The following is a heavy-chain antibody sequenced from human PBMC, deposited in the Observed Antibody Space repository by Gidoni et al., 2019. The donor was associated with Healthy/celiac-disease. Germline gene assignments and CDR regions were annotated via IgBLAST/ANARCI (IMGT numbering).Heavy chain of an antibody. Sequence: EVQLVESGGGLVQPGGSLRLSCAASGFTFSSYWMSWVRQAPGKGLEWVANIKQDGSEKYYVDSVKGRFTISRDNAKNSLYLQMNSLRAEDTAVYYCARDLSVSPSEFDYWGQGTLVTVSS. CDR3: ARDLSVSPSEFDY. D-gene: IGHD3-16*02. V-gene: IGHV3-7*03. CDR1: GFTFSSYW. CDR2: IKQDGSEK. J-gene: IGHJ4*02.